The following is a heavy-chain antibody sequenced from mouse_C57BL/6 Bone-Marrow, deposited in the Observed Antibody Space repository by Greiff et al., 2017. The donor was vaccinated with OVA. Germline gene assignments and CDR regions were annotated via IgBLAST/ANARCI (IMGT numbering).Heavy chain of an antibody. D-gene: IGHD1-1*01. CDR1: GFTFSDYG. V-gene: IGHV5-15*01. J-gene: IGHJ4*01. CDR3: ARLYYGSSSYAMDY. CDR2: ISNLAYSI. Sequence: EVKLVESGGGLVQPGGSLKLSCAASGFTFSDYGMAWVRQAPRKGPEWVAFISNLAYSIYYADTVTGRFTISRENAKNTLYLEMSSLRSEDTAMYYCARLYYGSSSYAMDYWGQGTSVTVSS.